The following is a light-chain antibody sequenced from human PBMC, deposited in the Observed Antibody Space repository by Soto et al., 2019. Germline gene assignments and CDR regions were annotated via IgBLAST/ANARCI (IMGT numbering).Light chain of an antibody. CDR3: QQYGSSPPGT. V-gene: IGKV3-20*01. CDR2: GAS. Sequence: EIVLTQSPGTLSLSPGERATLSCRASQSVSSSYLAWYQQKPGQAPRLLIYGASSRATGIQDRFSGSGSGTDFTLTISRLEPEDFAVYYCQQYGSSPPGTFGQGTKVEIK. J-gene: IGKJ1*01. CDR1: QSVSSSY.